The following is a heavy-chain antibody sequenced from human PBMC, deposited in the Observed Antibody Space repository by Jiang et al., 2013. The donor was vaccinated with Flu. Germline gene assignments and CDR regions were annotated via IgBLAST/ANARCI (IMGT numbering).Heavy chain of an antibody. Sequence: LLKPSETLSLTCAVYGGSFSGYYWSWIRQPPGKGLEWIGEINHSGSTNYNPSLKSRVTISVDTSKNQFSLKLSPVTAADTAVYYCARGRGSSRTGFDYWGQGNPGHRLL. CDR3: ARGRGSSRTGFDY. CDR2: INHSGST. V-gene: IGHV4-34*01. D-gene: IGHD1-26*01. CDR1: GGSFSGYY. J-gene: IGHJ4*02.